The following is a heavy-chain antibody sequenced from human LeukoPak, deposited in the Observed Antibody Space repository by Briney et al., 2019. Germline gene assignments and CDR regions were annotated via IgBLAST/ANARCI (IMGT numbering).Heavy chain of an antibody. Sequence: GGSLRLSCAASGFTFHDYAMHWVRQAPGKGLEWVSLIGGSIYYADSVKGRFTISRDNSKNSLYLQMNSLRTEDTALYYCAKDSRATSTWYGAFDIWGQGTMVTVSS. CDR2: IGGSI. J-gene: IGHJ3*02. D-gene: IGHD6-13*01. CDR3: AKDSRATSTWYGAFDI. V-gene: IGHV3-43*02. CDR1: GFTFHDYA.